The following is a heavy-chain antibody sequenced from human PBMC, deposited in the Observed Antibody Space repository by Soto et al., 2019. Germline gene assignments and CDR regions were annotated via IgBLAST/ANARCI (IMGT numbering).Heavy chain of an antibody. CDR3: AKDAITMVRGVISDYGMDV. V-gene: IGHV3-9*01. Sequence: EVQLVESGGGLVQPGRSLRLSCAASGFTFDDYAMHWVRQAPGKGLAWVSGISWNSGSIGYADSVKGRFTISRDNAKNSLYLQRNSLRAEATALYYWAKDAITMVRGVISDYGMDVWGQGTTVTVSS. CDR1: GFTFDDYA. J-gene: IGHJ6*02. D-gene: IGHD3-10*01. CDR2: ISWNSGSI.